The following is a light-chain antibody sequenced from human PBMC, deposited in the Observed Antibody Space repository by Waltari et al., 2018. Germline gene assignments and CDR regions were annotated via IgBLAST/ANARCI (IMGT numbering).Light chain of an antibody. Sequence: DIQMTQSPSSLSASVGDRVTITFRASQSSSDYLNWYQQKPGKAPKLLIYAASTLQSGVPSRFSGSGSGTDFALTISSLQPEDFATYYCQQSYSFGQGTRLEIK. CDR3: QQSYS. J-gene: IGKJ5*01. CDR1: QSSSDY. V-gene: IGKV1-39*01. CDR2: AAS.